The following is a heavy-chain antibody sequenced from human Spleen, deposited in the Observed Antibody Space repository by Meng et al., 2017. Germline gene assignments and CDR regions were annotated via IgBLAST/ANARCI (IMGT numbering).Heavy chain of an antibody. D-gene: IGHD4-11*01. CDR3: ARGPTTMAHDFDY. CDR2: INHSGST. J-gene: IGHJ4*02. V-gene: IGHV4-61*03. CDR1: GGPVSSISYY. Sequence: QVQLQESGPGLVRPPGTLSLTCTVSGGPVSSISYYWSWIRQPPGKGLEWIGEINHSGSTNYNPSLESRATISVDTSQNNLSLKLSSVTAADSAVYYCARGPTTMAHDFDYWGQGTLVTVSS.